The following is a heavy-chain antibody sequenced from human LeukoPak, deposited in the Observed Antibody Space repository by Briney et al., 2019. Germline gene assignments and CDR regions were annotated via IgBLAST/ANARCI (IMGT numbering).Heavy chain of an antibody. CDR3: ARGVEGRSSSINN. J-gene: IGHJ4*02. CDR1: GFTFSSYW. D-gene: IGHD6-13*01. CDR2: INSDGSST. Sequence: GGSLRLSCAASGFTFSSYWMHWVRQVPGKGLVWVSRINSDGSSTTYADSVKGRFTISRGNAKNTLYLQMNSLRAEDTAVYYCARGVEGRSSSINNWGQGILVTVSS. V-gene: IGHV3-74*01.